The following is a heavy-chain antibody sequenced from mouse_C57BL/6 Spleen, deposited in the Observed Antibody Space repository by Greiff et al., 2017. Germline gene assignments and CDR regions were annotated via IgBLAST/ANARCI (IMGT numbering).Heavy chain of an antibody. J-gene: IGHJ4*01. CDR2: IHPNSGST. CDR3: ASYGSSYGDY. D-gene: IGHD1-1*01. V-gene: IGHV1-64*01. Sequence: QVQLQQSGAELVKPGASVKLSCKASGYTFTSYWMHWVKQRPGQGLEWIGMIHPNSGSTNYNEKFKSKATLTVDKSSSTAYMQLSSLTSEDSAVYYCASYGSSYGDYWGQGTSDTVSS. CDR1: GYTFTSYW.